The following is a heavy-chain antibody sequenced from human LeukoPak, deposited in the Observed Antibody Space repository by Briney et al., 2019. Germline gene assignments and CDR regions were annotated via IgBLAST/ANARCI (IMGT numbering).Heavy chain of an antibody. D-gene: IGHD3-3*01. J-gene: IGHJ3*01. CDR1: GFTVSSNY. CDR3: ARESGWGLPHAFDL. CDR2: IYSGGNT. Sequence: GGSLRLPCAASGFTVSSNYVSWVRQAPEKGLEWVSVIYSGGNTYYADSVKGRFTISRDNSKNTLYLQMNSLRAEDTAVYYCARESGWGLPHAFDLWGQGTMVTVSS. V-gene: IGHV3-66*01.